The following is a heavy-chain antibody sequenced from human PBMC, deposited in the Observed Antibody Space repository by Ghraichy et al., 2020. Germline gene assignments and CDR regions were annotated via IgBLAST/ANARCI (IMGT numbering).Heavy chain of an antibody. CDR2: ISSSSSYI. CDR3: ARDRRWELPDY. V-gene: IGHV3-21*01. Sequence: LSLTCAASGFTFSSYSMNWVRQAPGKGLEWVSSISSSSSYIYYADSVKGRFTISRDNAKNSLYLQMNSLRAEDTAVYYCARDRRWELPDYWGQGTLVTVSS. J-gene: IGHJ4*02. CDR1: GFTFSSYS. D-gene: IGHD1-26*01.